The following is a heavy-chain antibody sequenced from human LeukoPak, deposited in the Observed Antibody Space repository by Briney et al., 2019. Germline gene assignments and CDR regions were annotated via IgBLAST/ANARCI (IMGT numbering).Heavy chain of an antibody. CDR1: GGSISSSSYY. CDR2: IYYSGST. V-gene: IGHV4-39*01. CDR3: ARLVDSSSWYPGYFDY. J-gene: IGHJ4*02. Sequence: KASETLSLTCTVSGGSISSSSYYWGWIRQPPGKGLEWIGSIYYSGSTYYNPSLKSRVTISVDTSKNQFSLKLSSVTAADTAVYYCARLVDSSSWYPGYFDYWGQGTLVTVSS. D-gene: IGHD6-13*01.